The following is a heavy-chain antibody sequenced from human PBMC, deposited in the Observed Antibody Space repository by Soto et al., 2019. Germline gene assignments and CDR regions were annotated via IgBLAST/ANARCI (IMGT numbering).Heavy chain of an antibody. J-gene: IGHJ4*02. V-gene: IGHV1-3*01. CDR1: GYTFTSYA. CDR2: INAGNGNT. D-gene: IGHD3-3*01. CDR3: ARDLTIFGVVIILGY. Sequence: GASVKVSCKASGYTFTSYAMHWVRQAPGQRLEWMGWINAGNGNTKYSQKFQGRVTITRDTSASTAYMELSSLRSEDTAVYYCARDLTIFGVVIILGYWGQGTLVTVSS.